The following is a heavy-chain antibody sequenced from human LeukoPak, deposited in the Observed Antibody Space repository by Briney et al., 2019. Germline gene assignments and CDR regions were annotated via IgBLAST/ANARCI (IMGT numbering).Heavy chain of an antibody. CDR2: FDPEEGET. Sequence: ASVKVSCKVSGYGLTELAMHWVRQAPGIGLEWMGGFDPEEGETIYPQKFQGRVTMTEDTSTDTAYMELSSLRFEDTAVYYCATNGPHQNVHTTSDHVAFDLWGQGTKVTVSS. D-gene: IGHD1-14*01. CDR1: GYGLTELA. CDR3: ATNGPHQNVHTTSDHVAFDL. J-gene: IGHJ3*01. V-gene: IGHV1-24*01.